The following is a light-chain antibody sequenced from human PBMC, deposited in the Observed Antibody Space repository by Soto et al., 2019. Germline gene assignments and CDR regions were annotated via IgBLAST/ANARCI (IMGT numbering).Light chain of an antibody. V-gene: IGKV2-30*01. Sequence: DVVMTQSPLSLPVTLGQPASISCRSSQSLVYSDGVTYLNWFHQRPGQSPRRLIYKVSNRDSGVPNRVSGSGSGTYFTRKISRVEAEDVGVYFCLQYTHWPFTFGPGTRVDIK. CDR3: LQYTHWPFT. CDR1: QSLVYSDGVTY. J-gene: IGKJ3*01. CDR2: KVS.